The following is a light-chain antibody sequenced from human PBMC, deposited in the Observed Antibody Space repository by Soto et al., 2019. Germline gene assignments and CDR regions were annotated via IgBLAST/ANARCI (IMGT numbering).Light chain of an antibody. CDR1: QSISTW. CDR2: TAS. J-gene: IGKJ1*01. CDR3: QQHTSYPRT. Sequence: DIQMTQSPSTLSESVGDRVTITCRASQSISTWLAWYQQKPGKDPKLLIYTASNLERGVPSRFSGSGSGTEFTLTISSLQPDDFATYYCQQHTSYPRTFGQGTKVEIK. V-gene: IGKV1-5*03.